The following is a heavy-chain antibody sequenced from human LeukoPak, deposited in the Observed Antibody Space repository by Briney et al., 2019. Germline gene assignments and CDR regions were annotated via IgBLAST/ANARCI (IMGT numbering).Heavy chain of an antibody. CDR3: ARHVWSGANWFDP. Sequence: PSETLSLTCTVSGGSISSYYWSWIRQPPGKGLEWIGYIYYSGSTNYNPSLKSRVTISVDTSKNQFSLKLSSVTAADTAVYYCARHVWSGANWFDPWGQGTLVTVSS. CDR2: IYYSGST. V-gene: IGHV4-59*08. CDR1: GGSISSYY. J-gene: IGHJ5*02. D-gene: IGHD1-26*01.